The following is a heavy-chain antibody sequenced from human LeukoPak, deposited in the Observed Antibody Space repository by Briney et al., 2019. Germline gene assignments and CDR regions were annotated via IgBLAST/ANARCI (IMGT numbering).Heavy chain of an antibody. Sequence: WETLSLTFAVYGGSFNDYYWTWIRQPPGKGLEWIGEINHSGSTNYNPSLKSRVTISVDTSKNQFSLKLSSVTAADTAVYYCARIRITMVRGVMDFDYWGQGTLVTVSS. CDR1: GGSFNDYY. D-gene: IGHD3-10*01. CDR2: INHSGST. J-gene: IGHJ4*02. CDR3: ARIRITMVRGVMDFDY. V-gene: IGHV4-34*01.